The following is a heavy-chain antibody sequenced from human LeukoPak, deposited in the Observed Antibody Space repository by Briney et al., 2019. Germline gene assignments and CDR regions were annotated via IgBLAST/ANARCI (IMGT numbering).Heavy chain of an antibody. Sequence: SETLSLTCSVSGDSIISTNSYWGWIRQPPGTGPEWIASIYYSGSTHYNPSLKSRVTISIDTSTNQFSLKLNSVTAADTAVYYCAREGLGSRSDPWGQGTLVTVSS. CDR2: IYYSGST. CDR1: GDSIISTNSY. CDR3: AREGLGSRSDP. D-gene: IGHD3-10*01. V-gene: IGHV4-39*07. J-gene: IGHJ5*02.